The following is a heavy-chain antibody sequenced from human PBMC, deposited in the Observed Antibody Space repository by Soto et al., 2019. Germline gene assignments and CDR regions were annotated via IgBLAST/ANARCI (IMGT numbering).Heavy chain of an antibody. CDR1: AYTFSDYY. Sequence: ASVKVSCKXSAYTFSDYYIHWVRQVPGQGLEWMGWINPNNGGTNYAHKFQGRVTMTRDTSISTAYMELSRLRSDDTAVYYCARAHTSSSGVDYWGQGTLVTVSS. J-gene: IGHJ4*02. D-gene: IGHD6-6*01. CDR3: ARAHTSSSGVDY. V-gene: IGHV1-2*02. CDR2: INPNNGGT.